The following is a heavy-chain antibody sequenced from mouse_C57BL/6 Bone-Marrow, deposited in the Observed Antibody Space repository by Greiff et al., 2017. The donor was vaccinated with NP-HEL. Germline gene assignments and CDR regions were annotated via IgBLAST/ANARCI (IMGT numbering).Heavy chain of an antibody. V-gene: IGHV5-17*01. J-gene: IGHJ4*01. CDR2: ISSGSSTI. CDR1: GFTFRDYG. D-gene: IGHD5-1*01. CDR3: AMPSNYAMDY. Sequence: EVKVVESGGGLVKPGGSLKLSCAASGFTFRDYGMHWVRQAPEKGLEWVAYISSGSSTIYYADTVNGRFTISRDNAKNTLFLHMTILRSEDTAMYYCAMPSNYAMDYWGQGTSVTVSS.